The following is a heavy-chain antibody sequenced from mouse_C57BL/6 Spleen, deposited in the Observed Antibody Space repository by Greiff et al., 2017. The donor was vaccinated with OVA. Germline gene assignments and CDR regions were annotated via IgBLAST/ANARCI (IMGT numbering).Heavy chain of an antibody. J-gene: IGHJ2*01. CDR1: GYTFTSYW. Sequence: QVQLQQPGAELVKPGASVKLSCKASGYTFTSYWMQWVKQRPGQGLEWIGEIDPSDSYTNYNQKFKGKATLTVDTSSSTAYMQLSSLTSEDSAVYYCARFITTVVPFDYWGQGTTLTVSS. CDR3: ARFITTVVPFDY. D-gene: IGHD1-1*01. V-gene: IGHV1-50*01. CDR2: IDPSDSYT.